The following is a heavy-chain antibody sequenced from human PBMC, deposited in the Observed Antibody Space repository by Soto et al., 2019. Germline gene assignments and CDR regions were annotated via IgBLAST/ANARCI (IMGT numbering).Heavy chain of an antibody. J-gene: IGHJ4*02. V-gene: IGHV3-11*01. Sequence: PGGSLRLSCAASGFTFSDYYMSWIRQAPGKGLEWVSYISSSGSTIYYADSVKGRFTISRDNAKNSLYLQMNSLRAEDTAVYYCARQARDYDILTGYQPPYYFDYWGQGTLVTVSS. CDR3: ARQARDYDILTGYQPPYYFDY. CDR2: ISSSGSTI. D-gene: IGHD3-9*01. CDR1: GFTFSDYY.